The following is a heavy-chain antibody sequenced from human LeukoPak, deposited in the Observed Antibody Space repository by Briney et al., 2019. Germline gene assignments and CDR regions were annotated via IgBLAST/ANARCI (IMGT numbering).Heavy chain of an antibody. Sequence: ASAKVSCKASGYTFTGCYMHWVRQAPGLGLEWMGWINPNSGGTNYAQKFQGWVTMTRDTSISTAYMELSRLRSDDTAVYYCAREGDGDGTYDYWGQGTLVTVSS. CDR3: AREGDGDGTYDY. CDR1: GYTFTGCY. CDR2: INPNSGGT. J-gene: IGHJ4*02. V-gene: IGHV1-2*04. D-gene: IGHD4-17*01.